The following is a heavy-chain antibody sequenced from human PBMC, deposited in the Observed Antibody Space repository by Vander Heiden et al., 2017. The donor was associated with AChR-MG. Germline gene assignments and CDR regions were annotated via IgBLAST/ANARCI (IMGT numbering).Heavy chain of an antibody. J-gene: IGHJ6*03. CDR1: GGSISSTSYD. CDR3: ARHWRNYYYYMDV. Sequence: QLQLQESGPGLVTPSAPLSLTFAVSGGSISSTSYDWGWIRQPPGKGLEWIGSVYYSGSTYYNPSLKSRVTLSVDTSKNQFSLKLTSVTAADTSVYYCARHWRNYYYYMDVWGKGTSVTVSS. CDR2: VYYSGST. V-gene: IGHV4-39*01.